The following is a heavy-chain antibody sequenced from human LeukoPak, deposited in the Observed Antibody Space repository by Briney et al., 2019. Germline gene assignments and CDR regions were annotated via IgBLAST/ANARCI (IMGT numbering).Heavy chain of an antibody. CDR3: ARDLHCSGGSCFSRYYYYYGMDV. V-gene: IGHV1-69*04. CDR2: IIPIFGIA. D-gene: IGHD2-15*01. Sequence: ASVKVSCKASGGTFSSYAISWVRQAPGQGLEWMGRIIPIFGIANYAQKFQGRVTITADKSTSTAYMELSSLRSEDTAVYYCARDLHCSGGSCFSRYYYYYGMDVWGQGTTVTDSS. CDR1: GGTFSSYA. J-gene: IGHJ6*02.